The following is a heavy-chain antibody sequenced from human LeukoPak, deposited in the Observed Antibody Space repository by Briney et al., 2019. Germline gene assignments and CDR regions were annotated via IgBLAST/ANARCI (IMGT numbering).Heavy chain of an antibody. CDR2: IWYDGSNK. V-gene: IGHV3-33*03. D-gene: IGHD1-26*01. CDR3: AKKAQYNGNYPLDY. CDR1: GFTFSSYG. J-gene: IGHJ4*02. Sequence: GGSLRLSCAASGFTFSSYGMHWVRQAPGKGLEWVAVIWYDGSNKYYADSVKGRFTISRDNSKNTLYLQMNSLRAEDTALYFCAKKAQYNGNYPLDYWGQGTLVTVSS.